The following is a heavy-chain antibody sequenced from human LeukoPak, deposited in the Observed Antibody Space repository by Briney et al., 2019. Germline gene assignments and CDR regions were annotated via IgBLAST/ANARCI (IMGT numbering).Heavy chain of an antibody. CDR3: ARVRAHRPAYTNGWYNDF. CDR2: ILRGGNT. Sequence: AGSMRLASAASGLDISINYMTWDRQAPGKVLEWISVILRGGNTYYADSVKGRFTISRDKSKNTLYLQMNSLRAEDTAVYYCARVRAHRPAYTNGWYNDFWGVGTLVTVSS. CDR1: GLDISINY. D-gene: IGHD6-19*01. V-gene: IGHV3-53*01. J-gene: IGHJ4*02.